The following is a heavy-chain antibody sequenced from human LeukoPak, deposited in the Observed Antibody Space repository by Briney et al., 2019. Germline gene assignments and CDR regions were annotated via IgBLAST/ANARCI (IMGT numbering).Heavy chain of an antibody. J-gene: IGHJ4*02. CDR3: ARDGGYSYGSAWNFDY. V-gene: IGHV1-2*04. D-gene: IGHD5-18*01. CDR1: GYTFTGYY. CDR2: INPNSGGT. Sequence: ASVTVSCTASGYTFTGYYMHWVRQAPGQGLEWMGWINPNSGGTNYAQKFQGWVTMTRDTSISTAYMELSRLRSDDTAVYYCARDGGYSYGSAWNFDYWGQGTLVTVSS.